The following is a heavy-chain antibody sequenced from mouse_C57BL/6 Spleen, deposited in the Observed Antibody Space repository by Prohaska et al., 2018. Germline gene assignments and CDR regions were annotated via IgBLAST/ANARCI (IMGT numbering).Heavy chain of an antibody. CDR2: IDPETGGT. J-gene: IGHJ2*01. D-gene: IGHD1-1*01. CDR1: GYTFTDYE. Sequence: QQSGAELVRPGASVTLSCKASGYTFTDYEMHWVKQTPVHGLEWIGAIDPETGGTAYNQKFKGKAILTADKSSSTAYMELRSLTSEDSAVYYCTRRSYYGSSYGYWGQGTTLTVSS. V-gene: IGHV1-15*01. CDR3: TRRSYYGSSYGY.